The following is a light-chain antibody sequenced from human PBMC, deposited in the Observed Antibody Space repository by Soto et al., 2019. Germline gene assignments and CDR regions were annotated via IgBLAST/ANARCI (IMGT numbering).Light chain of an antibody. V-gene: IGKV1-39*01. CDR3: QQTYSAPPT. Sequence: DIQMTQSPSSLSASVGYRVTITCRASQIISTYLNWYQQRAGLAPRLLIYAASSLQSGVPPKFSGSGSGTDFTLTISSLQPEDFETYFCQQTYSAPPTLAHGTQVDIK. J-gene: IGKJ1*01. CDR1: QIISTY. CDR2: AAS.